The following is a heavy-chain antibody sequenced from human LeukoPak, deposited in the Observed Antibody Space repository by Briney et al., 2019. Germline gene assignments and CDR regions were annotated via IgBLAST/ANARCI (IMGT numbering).Heavy chain of an antibody. CDR3: ARVPEDNFDY. Sequence: GRSLRLSCTASGFTFSSYSIHWVRQAPGKGLEWVALITFDGKKTDYADSVKGRFTFSRDNSKNTVSLQMSDLRAEDTAMYYCARVPEDNFDYWGQGTLVTVSS. CDR2: ITFDGKKT. J-gene: IGHJ4*02. CDR1: GFTFSSYS. V-gene: IGHV3-30*04. D-gene: IGHD1-14*01.